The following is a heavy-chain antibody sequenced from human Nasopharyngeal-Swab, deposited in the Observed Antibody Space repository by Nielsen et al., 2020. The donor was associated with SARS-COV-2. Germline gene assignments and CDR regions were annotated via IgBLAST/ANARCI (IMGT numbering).Heavy chain of an antibody. CDR2: VYSSGGT. CDR3: ARDHPPKEAAGTNYFDY. V-gene: IGHV3-66*01. CDR1: GVTVSSDN. D-gene: IGHD6-13*01. J-gene: IGHJ4*02. Sequence: GESLKISCTGSGVTVSSDNMSWVRQAPGKGLEWLSVVYSSGGTDYADSVRGRFTISRDRSKNTVYLQMRRLRDDDTAVYYCARDHPPKEAAGTNYFDYWGQGTLVTVSS.